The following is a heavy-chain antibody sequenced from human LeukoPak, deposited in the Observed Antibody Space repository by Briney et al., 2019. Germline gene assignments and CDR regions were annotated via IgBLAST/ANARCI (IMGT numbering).Heavy chain of an antibody. CDR1: GGTFSSYA. CDR3: ARGYSYGSHFDY. D-gene: IGHD5-18*01. V-gene: IGHV1-69*05. Sequence: SVKVSCKASGGTFSSYAISWVRQAPGQGLEWMGGIIPIFGTANYAQKFQGRVTVTTDESTSTAYVELGSLRSEDTAVYYCARGYSYGSHFDYWGQGTLVTVSS. J-gene: IGHJ4*02. CDR2: IIPIFGTA.